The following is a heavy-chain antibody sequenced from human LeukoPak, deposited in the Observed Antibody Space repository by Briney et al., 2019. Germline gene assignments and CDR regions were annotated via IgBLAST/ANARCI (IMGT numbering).Heavy chain of an antibody. J-gene: IGHJ4*02. CDR2: IIPILGIA. CDR3: AREEYPYYYDSSGYQILFDY. V-gene: IGHV1-69*04. CDR1: GGTFSSYA. Sequence: ASVKVSCKDSGGTFSSYAISWVRQAPGQGLEWMGRIIPILGIANYAQKFQGRVTITADKSTSTAYMELSSLRSEDTAVYYYAREEYPYYYDSSGYQILFDYWGQGTLVTVSS. D-gene: IGHD3-22*01.